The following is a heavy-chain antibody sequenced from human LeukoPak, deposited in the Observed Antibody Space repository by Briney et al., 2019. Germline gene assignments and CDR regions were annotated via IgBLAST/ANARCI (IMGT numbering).Heavy chain of an antibody. CDR1: GFTFSIYW. CDR3: ARGGEFGDY. V-gene: IGHV3-7*01. D-gene: IGHD3-16*01. Sequence: GGSLRLSCAASGFTFSIYWMSWVRQAPGKGLEWVANIKQDGSEKYYVDSVKGRFTISRDNAKNSLYLQMNSLRAEDTAVYYCARGGEFGDYWGQGTLVTVSS. CDR2: IKQDGSEK. J-gene: IGHJ4*02.